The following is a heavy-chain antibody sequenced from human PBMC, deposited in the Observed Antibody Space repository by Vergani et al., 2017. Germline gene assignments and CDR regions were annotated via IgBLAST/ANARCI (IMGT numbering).Heavy chain of an antibody. CDR1: GYTFTDYY. J-gene: IGHJ6*02. V-gene: IGHV1-2*02. CDR3: ARDYGMDV. CDR2: INPNKGGT. Sequence: QVQLVQSGAEVKKPGASVNVSCKAPGYTFTDYYIHWVRQAPGQGLEWMGWINPNKGGTNYAQKFQGRVTMTRDTSISTAYVELSRLRSDDTAVYYCARDYGMDVWGQGTTVTVSS.